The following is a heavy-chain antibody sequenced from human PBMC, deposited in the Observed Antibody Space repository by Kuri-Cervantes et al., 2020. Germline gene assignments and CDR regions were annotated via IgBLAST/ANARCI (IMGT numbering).Heavy chain of an antibody. D-gene: IGHD3-10*01. CDR3: ARDRDYFDY. J-gene: IGHJ4*02. CDR2: IYSGGST. V-gene: IGHV3-53*01. CDR1: GFTVSSNY. Sequence: GESLKISCAASGFTVSSNYMSWVRQAPGKGLEWVSVIYSGGSTYYADSVKGRFTISRNNSKNTLYLQMNSLRAEDTAVYYCARDRDYFDYWGQGTLVTVSS.